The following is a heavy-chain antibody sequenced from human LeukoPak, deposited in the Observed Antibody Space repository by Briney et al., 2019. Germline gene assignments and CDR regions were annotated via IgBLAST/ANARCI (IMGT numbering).Heavy chain of an antibody. D-gene: IGHD3-10*01. CDR3: ARSARYGSGSYSPGYFDY. V-gene: IGHV3-11*06. CDR1: GFTFSDYY. CDR2: ISSSSSYT. Sequence: GGSLRLSCAASGFTFSDYYMSWIRQAPGKGLEWVSYISSSSSYTNYADPVKGRFTISRGNAKNSLYLQMNSLRAEDTAVYYCARSARYGSGSYSPGYFDYWGQGTLVTVSS. J-gene: IGHJ4*02.